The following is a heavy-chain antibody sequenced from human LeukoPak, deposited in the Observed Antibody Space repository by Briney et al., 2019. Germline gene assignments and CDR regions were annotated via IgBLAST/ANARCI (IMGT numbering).Heavy chain of an antibody. CDR1: GFTSGNAW. CDR2: IYRDGSS. V-gene: IGHV3-66*01. CDR3: ARSFYDILIGYYQYFDY. J-gene: IGHJ4*02. Sequence: PGGSLRLSCAASGFTSGNAWMSWVRQAPGKGLEWVSVIYRDGSSYYAESVKGRFTISRDNSKNTLYIQMNSLRAEDTAVYYCARSFYDILIGYYQYFDYWGQGTLVTVSS. D-gene: IGHD3-9*01.